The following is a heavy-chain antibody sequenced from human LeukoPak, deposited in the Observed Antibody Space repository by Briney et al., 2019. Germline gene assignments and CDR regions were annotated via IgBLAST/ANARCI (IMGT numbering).Heavy chain of an antibody. J-gene: IGHJ4*02. CDR1: GYTLTELS. Sequence: ASVKVSCKVSGYTLTELSMHWVRQAPGKGLEWMGGFDPEDGETIYAQKFQGRVTMTEDTSTDTAYMEPCSLRSEDTAVYYCATGIVGATLPLLYWGQGTLVTVSS. CDR2: FDPEDGET. D-gene: IGHD1-26*01. V-gene: IGHV1-24*01. CDR3: ATGIVGATLPLLY.